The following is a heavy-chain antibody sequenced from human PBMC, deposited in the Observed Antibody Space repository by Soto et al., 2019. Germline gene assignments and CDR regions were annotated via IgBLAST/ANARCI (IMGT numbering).Heavy chain of an antibody. D-gene: IGHD3-10*01. J-gene: IGHJ4*02. Sequence: SETLSLTCTVSGGSISSGGYYWGWIRQHPGKGLEWIGCIYYSGSTNYKPSLKILFTISLDTFKTQFSLKLSFVIAADTALYYCASHQSNYYGSGNFDYWGQGTLVTVPS. CDR3: ASHQSNYYGSGNFDY. V-gene: IGHV4-31*01. CDR1: GGSISSGGYY. CDR2: IYYSGST.